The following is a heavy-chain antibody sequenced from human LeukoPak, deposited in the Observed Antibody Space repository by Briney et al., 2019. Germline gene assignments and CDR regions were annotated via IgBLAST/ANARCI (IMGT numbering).Heavy chain of an antibody. CDR3: ARESASGSGWPRPKGFDP. V-gene: IGHV1-3*01. Sequence: ASVKVPCKASGYTFTSYAMHWVRQAPGQRLEWMGWINAGNGNTKYSQKFQGRVTITRDTSASTAYMELSSLRSEDTAVYYCARESASGSGWPRPKGFDPWGQGTLVTVSS. D-gene: IGHD6-19*01. CDR2: INAGNGNT. CDR1: GYTFTSYA. J-gene: IGHJ5*02.